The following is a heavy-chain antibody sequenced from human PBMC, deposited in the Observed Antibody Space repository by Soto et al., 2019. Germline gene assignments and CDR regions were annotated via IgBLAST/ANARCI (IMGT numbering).Heavy chain of an antibody. CDR3: AKSALVLRFLEWSFGDV. V-gene: IGHV3-23*01. Sequence: GGSLRLSCATSGLTFSNYAMSWVRQAPGGGLGWVSSMSGRGGSTYYADSVKGRFAISRDNSKNTLYLQMNSLRAEDTAVYYCAKSALVLRFLEWSFGDVWGQGTTVTVSS. J-gene: IGHJ6*02. CDR1: GLTFSNYA. CDR2: MSGRGGST. D-gene: IGHD3-3*01.